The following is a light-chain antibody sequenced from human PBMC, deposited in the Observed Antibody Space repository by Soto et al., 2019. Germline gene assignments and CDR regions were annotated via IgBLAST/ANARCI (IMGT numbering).Light chain of an antibody. CDR3: HQYNTWPT. CDR1: QSVSSN. J-gene: IGKJ5*01. CDR2: GAS. Sequence: ETVMTQSPATLSVSPGERATLSCRASQSVSSNLAWYQHKPGQAPRLLIYGASTRATGIPARFSGSGSGTAFTLTISSLQSEDFEVYYCHQYNTWPTFGQGTRLEIK. V-gene: IGKV3-15*01.